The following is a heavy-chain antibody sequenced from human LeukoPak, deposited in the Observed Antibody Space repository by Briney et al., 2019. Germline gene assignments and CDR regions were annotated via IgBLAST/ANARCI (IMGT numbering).Heavy chain of an antibody. CDR3: ASGSIAAAWYTQTPFDY. V-gene: IGHV4-39*01. CDR1: GGSISSSSYY. J-gene: IGHJ4*02. CDR2: IYYSGST. Sequence: SETLSLTCTVSGGSISSSSYYWGWIRQPPGKGLEWIGSIYYSGSTYYNPSLKSRVTISVDTSKNQFSLKLSSVTAADTAVYYCASGSIAAAWYTQTPFDYWGQGTLVTVSS. D-gene: IGHD6-13*01.